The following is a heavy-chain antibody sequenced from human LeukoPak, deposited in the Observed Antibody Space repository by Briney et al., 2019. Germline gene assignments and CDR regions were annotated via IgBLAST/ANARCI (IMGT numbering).Heavy chain of an antibody. CDR3: ARDSYGSGSYYNAPSFGY. Sequence: ASVKVSSKASGYTFTSYDLNWVRQATGQGLEWMGWMNPNSGNTGYAQKFQGRVTMTRNTSISTAYMELSSLRSEDTAVYYCARDSYGSGSYYNAPSFGYWGQGTLVTVSS. CDR1: GYTFTSYD. D-gene: IGHD3-10*01. CDR2: MNPNSGNT. V-gene: IGHV1-8*01. J-gene: IGHJ4*02.